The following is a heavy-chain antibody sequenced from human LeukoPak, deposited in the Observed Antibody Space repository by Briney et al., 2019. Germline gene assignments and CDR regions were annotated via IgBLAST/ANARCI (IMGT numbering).Heavy chain of an antibody. CDR1: GGTFSSYA. D-gene: IGHD5-12*01. J-gene: IGHJ4*02. Sequence: SVKVSCKASGGTFSSYAISWVRQAPGQGLEWMGRIIPILGIANYAQKFQGRVTITADKSTSTAYMELSSLRSEDTAVYYCARENVHSGYDDYWGQGTLVTVSS. V-gene: IGHV1-69*04. CDR2: IIPILGIA. CDR3: ARENVHSGYDDY.